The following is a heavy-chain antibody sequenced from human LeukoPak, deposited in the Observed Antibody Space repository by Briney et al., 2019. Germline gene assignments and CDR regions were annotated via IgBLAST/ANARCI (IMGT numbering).Heavy chain of an antibody. Sequence: GASVKVSCKASGYTFTGYYMHWVRQAPGQGLEWMGWISAYNGNTNYAQKLQGRVTMTTDTSTSTAYMELRSLRSDDTAVYYCARVLCQLPENYWGQGTLVTVSS. V-gene: IGHV1-18*04. D-gene: IGHD2-2*01. CDR3: ARVLCQLPENY. CDR2: ISAYNGNT. CDR1: GYTFTGYY. J-gene: IGHJ4*02.